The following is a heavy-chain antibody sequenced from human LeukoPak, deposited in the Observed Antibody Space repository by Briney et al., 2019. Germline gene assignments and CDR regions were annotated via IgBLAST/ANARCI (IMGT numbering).Heavy chain of an antibody. CDR2: ISYSGNT. V-gene: IGHV4-59*08. CDR1: GGSITRYY. D-gene: IGHD4-17*01. J-gene: IGHJ4*02. CDR3: ARHEGMTTYDY. Sequence: PSETLSLTCTVSGGSITRYYWSWIRQPPGKGLEWIGYISYSGNTNYNASLRSRVTISVDTSKNQFSLNLNSVTAADTAMYYCARHEGMTTYDYWGRGTLVTVSS.